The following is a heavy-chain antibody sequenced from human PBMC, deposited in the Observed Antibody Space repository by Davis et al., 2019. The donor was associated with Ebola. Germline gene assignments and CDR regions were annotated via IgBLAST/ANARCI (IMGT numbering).Heavy chain of an antibody. CDR2: INPHNGNT. D-gene: IGHD1-1*01. J-gene: IGHJ4*02. Sequence: ASVKVSCKASGYTFTNYGITWVRQAPGQGLEWMGWINPHNGNTNYAHNVQGRVTMTTDTSTTTAYMEVGSLRSDDTAVYYCARGQFPTTSDHWGQGTLVTVSS. V-gene: IGHV1-18*04. CDR3: ARGQFPTTSDH. CDR1: GYTFTNYG.